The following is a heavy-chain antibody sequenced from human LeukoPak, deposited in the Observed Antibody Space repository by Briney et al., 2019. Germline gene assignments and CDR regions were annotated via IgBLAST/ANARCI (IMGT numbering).Heavy chain of an antibody. CDR3: ARTYYYDSSGYCYFDY. CDR2: IYHSGST. CDR1: GYSISSGYY. J-gene: IGHJ4*02. D-gene: IGHD3-22*01. Sequence: SETLSLTRTVSGYSISSGYYWGWIRQPPGKGLEWIGSIYHSGSTYYNPSLKSRVTISVDTSKNQFSLKLSSVTAADTAVYYCARTYYYDSSGYCYFDYWGQGTLVTVSS. V-gene: IGHV4-38-2*02.